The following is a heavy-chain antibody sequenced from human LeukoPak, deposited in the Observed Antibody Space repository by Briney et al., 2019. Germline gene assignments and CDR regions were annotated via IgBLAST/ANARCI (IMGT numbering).Heavy chain of an antibody. D-gene: IGHD6-13*01. Sequence: SCKVSGYTLIELSMHWVRQAPGKGLEWVAVISYDGSNKYYADSVKGRFTISRDNYLQMNSLRAEDTAVYYCARGTPYSSSWYRFLFDYWGQGTLVTVSS. J-gene: IGHJ4*02. CDR1: GYTLIELS. CDR2: ISYDGSNK. V-gene: IGHV3-30-3*01. CDR3: ARGTPYSSSWYRFLFDY.